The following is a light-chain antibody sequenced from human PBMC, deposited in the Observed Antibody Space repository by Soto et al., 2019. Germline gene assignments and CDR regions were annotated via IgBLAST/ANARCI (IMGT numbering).Light chain of an antibody. CDR1: QSVSNSY. J-gene: IGKJ2*01. Sequence: EIVLTQSPGTLSLSPGERATLSCRASQSVSNSYLAWYQQKPGHAPRLLIYGASSRATGIPDRFSGSGSGTDFTLTISRLEPEDFAVYYCQQYGNSPPNTFGQGTKLEIK. CDR3: QQYGNSPPNT. V-gene: IGKV3-20*01. CDR2: GAS.